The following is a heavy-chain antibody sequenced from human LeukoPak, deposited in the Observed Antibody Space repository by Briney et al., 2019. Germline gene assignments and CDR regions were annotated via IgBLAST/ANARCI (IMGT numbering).Heavy chain of an antibody. J-gene: IGHJ3*02. D-gene: IGHD2-15*01. V-gene: IGHV3-21*01. Sequence: GGSLRLSCAASGFTFSSYSMNWVRQAPGKGLEWVSSISSSSSYIYYADSVKGRFTISRDNAKNSLYLQMNSLRAEDTAVYYCARDPRAAWGDDAFDIWGQGTMVTVSS. CDR1: GFTFSSYS. CDR3: ARDPRAAWGDDAFDI. CDR2: ISSSSSYI.